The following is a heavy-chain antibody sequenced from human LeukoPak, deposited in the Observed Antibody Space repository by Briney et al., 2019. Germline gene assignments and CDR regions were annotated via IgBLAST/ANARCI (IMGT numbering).Heavy chain of an antibody. J-gene: IGHJ5*02. CDR3: ARDRKYYYDSSGYHNWFDP. D-gene: IGHD3-22*01. V-gene: IGHV1-18*01. Sequence: ASVKVPCKASGYTFTSYAISWVRQAPGQGLEWMGWISAYNGNTNSAQKLQGRVTMTTDTSTSTAYMELRSLRSDDTAVYYCARDRKYYYDSSGYHNWFDPWGQGTLVTVSS. CDR1: GYTFTSYA. CDR2: ISAYNGNT.